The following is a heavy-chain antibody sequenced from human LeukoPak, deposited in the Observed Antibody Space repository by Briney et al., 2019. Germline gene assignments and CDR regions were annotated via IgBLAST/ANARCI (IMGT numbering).Heavy chain of an antibody. CDR2: IYYGGST. V-gene: IGHV4-39*01. D-gene: IGHD1-26*01. CDR1: GGSTSSSRYY. Sequence: SETLSLTCTVSGGSTSSSRYYWGWIRQPPGKGLEWIGSIYYGGSTYYNPSLKSRVTISVDTSNNQFSLKLSSVTAADTAVYYCATQYRGAIRGGAFDVWGQGTMVTVS. CDR3: ATQYRGAIRGGAFDV. J-gene: IGHJ3*01.